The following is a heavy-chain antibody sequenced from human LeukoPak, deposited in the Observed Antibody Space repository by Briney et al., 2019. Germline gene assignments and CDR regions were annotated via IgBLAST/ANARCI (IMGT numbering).Heavy chain of an antibody. CDR2: IYYSGST. CDR3: ASNLGYCSSTNCYDY. D-gene: IGHD2-2*01. Sequence: SETLSLTCTVSGGSISSYYWSWIRQPPGKGLEWIGYIYYSGSTNYNPSLKSRVTISVDTSKNQFSPKLSSVTAADTAVYYCASNLGYCSSTNCYDYWGQGTLVTVSS. CDR1: GGSISSYY. V-gene: IGHV4-59*08. J-gene: IGHJ4*02.